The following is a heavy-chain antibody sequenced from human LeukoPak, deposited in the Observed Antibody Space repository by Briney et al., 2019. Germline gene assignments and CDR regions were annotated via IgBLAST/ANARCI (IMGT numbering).Heavy chain of an antibody. J-gene: IGHJ5*02. V-gene: IGHV6-1*01. D-gene: IGHD1-26*01. CDR1: EDTVSSNAIS. Sequence: SQTLSLTCAISEDTVSSNAISCDWIRQSPSRGLEWLGRTYYRSKWYNDYAVSVKSRININPDTSKNQFSLRLNSVTPEDTAVYYCAREDEVGITWSWFDPWGQGTPVTVSS. CDR3: AREDEVGITWSWFDP. CDR2: TYYRSKWYN.